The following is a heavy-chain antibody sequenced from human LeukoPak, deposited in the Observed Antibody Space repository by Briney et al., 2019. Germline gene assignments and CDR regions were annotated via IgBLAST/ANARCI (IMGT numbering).Heavy chain of an antibody. Sequence: GGSLRLSCAASGFTFSSYTMNWVRQAPGKGLEWVSSISSSSSYIYYADSVKGRLTISIDNAKNSLYLQMNSLRAEDTAVYYCARDPTPRYCSGGSCYTHYGMDVWGQGTTVTVSS. CDR2: ISSSSSYI. V-gene: IGHV3-21*01. CDR1: GFTFSSYT. D-gene: IGHD2-15*01. CDR3: ARDPTPRYCSGGSCYTHYGMDV. J-gene: IGHJ6*02.